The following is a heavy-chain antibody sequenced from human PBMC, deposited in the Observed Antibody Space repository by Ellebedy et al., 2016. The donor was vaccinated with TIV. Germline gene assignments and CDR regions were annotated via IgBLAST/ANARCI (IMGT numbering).Heavy chain of an antibody. CDR1: GFAFSSNW. CDR2: INSDGSST. J-gene: IGHJ6*01. D-gene: IGHD6-13*01. CDR3: ARDRESSNWKSRYYGRDV. V-gene: IGHV3-74*01. Sequence: GESLKISCGAYGFAFSSNWRYWVRQVPGKGLMWVSRINSDGSSTRYADSVKGRFTISRDKAKNTLYLQMNRLRAEDTAVYYCARDRESSNWKSRYYGRDVWGQGTTVTVSS.